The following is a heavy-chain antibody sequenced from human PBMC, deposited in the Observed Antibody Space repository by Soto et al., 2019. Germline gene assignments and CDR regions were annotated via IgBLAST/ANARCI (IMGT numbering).Heavy chain of an antibody. D-gene: IGHD2-2*01. J-gene: IGHJ6*02. CDR1: GFTFSSYW. CDR3: ARASRYCSSTSCYPTGYYYGMDV. V-gene: IGHV3-7*03. Sequence: GGSLRLSCAASGFTFSSYWMSWVRQAPGKGLEWVANIKQDGSEKYYVDSVKGRFTISRDNAKNSLYLQMNSLRAEDTAVYYCARASRYCSSTSCYPTGYYYGMDVWGQGTTVTVSS. CDR2: IKQDGSEK.